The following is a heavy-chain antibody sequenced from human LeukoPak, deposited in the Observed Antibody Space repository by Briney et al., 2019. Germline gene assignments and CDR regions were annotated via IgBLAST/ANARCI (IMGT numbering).Heavy chain of an antibody. CDR2: MHESGIA. J-gene: IGHJ6*02. CDR1: GGSLSSSDYY. D-gene: IGHD2-15*01. V-gene: IGHV4-39*01. Sequence: SETLALTCTVSGGSLSSSDYYWGWIRQPPGKGLEWIGSMHESGIAYYNPSLKIRVTISLDTSKNQVSLKLTSVTAADTSVFYCVRHTRVTSVVRVYGFDVWGQGTTVIVSS. CDR3: VRHTRVTSVVRVYGFDV.